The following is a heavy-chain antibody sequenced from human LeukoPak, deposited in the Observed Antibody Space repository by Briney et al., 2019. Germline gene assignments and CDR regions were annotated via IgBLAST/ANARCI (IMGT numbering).Heavy chain of an antibody. CDR1: GGSISSYY. V-gene: IGHV4-39*01. Sequence: SETLSLTCTVSGGSISSYYWGWIRQPPGKGLEWIGSIYYSGSTYYNPSLKSRVTISVDTSKNQFSLKLSSVTAADTAVYYCARHLVIFPSSLGYWGQGTLVTVSS. CDR3: ARHLVIFPSSLGY. CDR2: IYYSGST. J-gene: IGHJ4*02. D-gene: IGHD6-6*01.